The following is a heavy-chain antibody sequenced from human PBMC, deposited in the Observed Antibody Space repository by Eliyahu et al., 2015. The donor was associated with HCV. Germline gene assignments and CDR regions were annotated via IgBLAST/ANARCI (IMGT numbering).Heavy chain of an antibody. CDR2: IWYDGSNK. CDR1: GFTFRSYG. J-gene: IGHJ5*02. Sequence: QVQLVESGGGVVQPGRSLRLSCAAXGFTFRSYGXXWVRXTPGKGLEGVAVIWYDGSNKYYADSVRGRFTISRDNSKNTLYLQMNSLRAEDTAVYYCARDPQPWQSGYEVRWFDPWGQGTLVTVSS. D-gene: IGHD5-12*01. V-gene: IGHV3-33*01. CDR3: ARDPQPWQSGYEVRWFDP.